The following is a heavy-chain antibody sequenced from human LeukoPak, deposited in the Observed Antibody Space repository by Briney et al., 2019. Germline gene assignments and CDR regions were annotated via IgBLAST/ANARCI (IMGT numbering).Heavy chain of an antibody. J-gene: IGHJ4*02. CDR3: ARDLEKYNWNLGDY. V-gene: IGHV1-18*01. Sequence: ASVKVSCKASGYTFTSYGISRVRQAPGQGLEWMRWISAYNGNTNYAQKLQGRVTMTTDTSTSTAYMELRSLRSDDTAVYYCARDLEKYNWNLGDYWGQGTLVTVSS. CDR2: ISAYNGNT. CDR1: GYTFTSYG. D-gene: IGHD1-1*01.